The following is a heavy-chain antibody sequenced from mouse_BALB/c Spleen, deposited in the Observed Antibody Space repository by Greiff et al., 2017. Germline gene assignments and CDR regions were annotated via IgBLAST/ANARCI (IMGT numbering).Heavy chain of an antibody. J-gene: IGHJ4*01. Sequence: VQLQQPGAELVKPGASVKLSCKASGYTFTSYWMHWVKQRPGQGLVWIGEINPSNGRTNYNEKFKSKVTLTVDKSSSTAYLQLSRLTSVDSAVYYCAGYDHDVGYDAIDDWRHGTSVTVSA. CDR2: INPSNGRT. D-gene: IGHD2-4*01. CDR3: AGYDHDVGYDAIDD. V-gene: IGHV1S81*02. CDR1: GYTFTSYW.